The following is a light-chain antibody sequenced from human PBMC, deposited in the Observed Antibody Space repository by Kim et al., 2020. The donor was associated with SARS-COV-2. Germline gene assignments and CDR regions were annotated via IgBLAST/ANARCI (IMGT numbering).Light chain of an antibody. Sequence: SVGDGGAITSRAIHGINTYLAWYQQKPGKTAKLLIYTATAIQSGVPSRFSGSRSGTDFTLTIVSLQPEDVAANYCQKYNSVPWTFGQGTKVDIK. CDR2: TAT. CDR1: HGINTY. CDR3: QKYNSVPWT. J-gene: IGKJ1*01. V-gene: IGKV1-27*01.